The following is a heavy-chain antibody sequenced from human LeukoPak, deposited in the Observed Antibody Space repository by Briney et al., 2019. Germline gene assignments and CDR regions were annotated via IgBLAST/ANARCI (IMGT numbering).Heavy chain of an antibody. CDR2: IKQDGSEK. Sequence: GGSLRLSCAASGFTFSSYWMSWVRQAPGKGPEWVANIKQDGSEKYYVDSVKGRFTISRDNAKNSLYLQMNSLRAEDTAVYYCAREKGIAVAGTYFDYWGQGTLVTVSS. J-gene: IGHJ4*02. CDR3: AREKGIAVAGTYFDY. D-gene: IGHD6-19*01. CDR1: GFTFSSYW. V-gene: IGHV3-7*01.